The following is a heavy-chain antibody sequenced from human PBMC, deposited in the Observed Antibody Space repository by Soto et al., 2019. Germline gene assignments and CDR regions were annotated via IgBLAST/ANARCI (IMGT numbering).Heavy chain of an antibody. CDR3: VRGCCTSDTCSGDFQY. Sequence: QVQLVQSGAEVKKPAASVKVSCKASGYTFTDYFIHWVRQAPGQGLEWMGMIHPISGATGYAQKLQGRVTMTRDTSTTTGYMELGSLRSDDTALYYCVRGCCTSDTCSGDFQYWGQGTLVTVSS. J-gene: IGHJ1*01. CDR2: IHPISGAT. D-gene: IGHD2-8*01. CDR1: GYTFTDYF. V-gene: IGHV1-46*04.